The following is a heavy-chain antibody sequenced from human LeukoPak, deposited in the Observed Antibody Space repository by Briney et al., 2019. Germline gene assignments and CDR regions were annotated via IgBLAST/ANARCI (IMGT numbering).Heavy chain of an antibody. J-gene: IGHJ4*02. CDR2: FDPEDGET. CDR3: ATQGRELYCSSTSCSSTLFFDY. Sequence: ASVKVSCEVSGYTLTELSMHWVRQAPGKGLEWMGGFDPEDGETIYAQKFQGRVTMTEDTSTDTAYMELSSLRSEDTAVYYCATQGRELYCSSTSCSSTLFFDYWGQGTLVAVSS. CDR1: GYTLTELS. D-gene: IGHD2-2*01. V-gene: IGHV1-24*01.